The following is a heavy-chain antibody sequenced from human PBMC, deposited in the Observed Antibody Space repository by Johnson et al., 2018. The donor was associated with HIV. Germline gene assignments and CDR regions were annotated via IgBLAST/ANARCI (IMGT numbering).Heavy chain of an antibody. J-gene: IGHJ3*02. CDR1: GFTFSAYY. V-gene: IGHV3-66*02. Sequence: VQLVESGGGVVQPGRSLRLSCVTSGFTFSAYYMSWIRQAPGKGLECLSYISSSGSTYYADSVKGRFTISRDNSKNTLYLQMNSLRAEDTAVYYCAREEPRDNDAFDIWGQGTMVTVSS. D-gene: IGHD1-1*01. CDR2: ISSSGST. CDR3: AREEPRDNDAFDI.